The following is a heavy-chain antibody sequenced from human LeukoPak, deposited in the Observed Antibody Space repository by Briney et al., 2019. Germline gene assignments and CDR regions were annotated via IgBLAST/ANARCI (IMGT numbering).Heavy chain of an antibody. CDR3: ARENSGGYREFDY. V-gene: IGHV4-4*07. Sequence: SETLSLTCTVSGGSISSYYWTWIRQPAGEGLEWIGRIYPSGSTNYNPSLKSRVTMSVDTSKNQFSLKLSSVTAADTAVYYCARENSGGYREFDYWGQGTLVTVSS. CDR2: IYPSGST. J-gene: IGHJ4*02. D-gene: IGHD1-26*01. CDR1: GGSISSYY.